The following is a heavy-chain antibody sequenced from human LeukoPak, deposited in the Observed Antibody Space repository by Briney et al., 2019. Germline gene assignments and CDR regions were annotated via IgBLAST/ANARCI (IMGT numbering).Heavy chain of an antibody. Sequence: SETLSLTCTVSGGSISSSSYYWGWIRQPPGKGLEWIGSIYYSGSTNYNPSLKSRVTISVDTSKNQFSLKLSSVTAADTAVYYCARAPIVAAARGSEAFDIWGQGTMVTVSS. CDR3: ARAPIVAAARGSEAFDI. CDR2: IYYSGST. V-gene: IGHV4-39*07. CDR1: GGSISSSSYY. J-gene: IGHJ3*02. D-gene: IGHD6-13*01.